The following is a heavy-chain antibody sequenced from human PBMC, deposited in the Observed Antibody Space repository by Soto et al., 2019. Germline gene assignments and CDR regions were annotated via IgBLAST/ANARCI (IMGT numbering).Heavy chain of an antibody. V-gene: IGHV3-66*01. Sequence: GGSLRLSCAASGFTLSVNYMTWVRQAPGKGLEWVSLINTNGDTYYADSVKGRFTMSRDNSKNTLFLQMNSLTADDTAVDYCARDLNLGFFDDWGQGTLVTVSS. CDR3: ARDLNLGFFDD. J-gene: IGHJ4*02. D-gene: IGHD3-22*01. CDR1: GFTLSVNY. CDR2: INTNGDT.